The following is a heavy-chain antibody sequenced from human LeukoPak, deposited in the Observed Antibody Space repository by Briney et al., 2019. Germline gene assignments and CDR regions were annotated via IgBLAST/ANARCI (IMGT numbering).Heavy chain of an antibody. Sequence: GGSLRLSCAASGFALSSHWMTWVRQAPGKGLEWVANIKEDGSKKNYVDSVKGRFTIFRDNAKNSLYLQMNSLRAEDTAVYYCATPLDYYDSSGYHQGGDWGQGTLVTVSS. CDR2: IKEDGSKK. V-gene: IGHV3-7*03. J-gene: IGHJ4*02. CDR1: GFALSSHW. D-gene: IGHD3-22*01. CDR3: ATPLDYYDSSGYHQGGD.